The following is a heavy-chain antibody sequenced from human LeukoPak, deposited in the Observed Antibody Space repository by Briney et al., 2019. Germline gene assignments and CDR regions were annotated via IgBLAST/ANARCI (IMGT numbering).Heavy chain of an antibody. CDR3: ARAPGATGDGGDY. J-gene: IGHJ4*02. CDR1: GGSISSGSYY. D-gene: IGHD7-27*01. V-gene: IGHV4-61*02. Sequence: SETLSLTCTVPGGSISSGSYYWSWIRQPAGKGLEWIGRIYTSGSTNYNPSLKSRVTISVDTSKNQFSLKLSSVTAADTAVYYCARAPGATGDGGDYWGQGTLVTVSS. CDR2: IYTSGST.